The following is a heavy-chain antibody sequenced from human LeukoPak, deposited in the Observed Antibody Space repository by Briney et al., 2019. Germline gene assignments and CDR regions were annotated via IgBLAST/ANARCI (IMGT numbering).Heavy chain of an antibody. CDR1: GFTFSDYY. Sequence: GGSLRLSCAASGFTFSDYYMSWIRQAPGKGLEWVSYISDSGTTIYYADSVKGRFTISRDNAKNSLYLQMNSLRADDTAVYYCARSDLMLYAIRSFDSWGQGTLVTVSS. CDR3: ARSDLMLYAIRSFDS. D-gene: IGHD2-8*01. CDR2: ISDSGTTI. V-gene: IGHV3-11*04. J-gene: IGHJ4*02.